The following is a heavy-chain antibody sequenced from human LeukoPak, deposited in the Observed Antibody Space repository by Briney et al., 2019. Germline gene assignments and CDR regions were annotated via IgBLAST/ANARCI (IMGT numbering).Heavy chain of an antibody. CDR1: GFTFSSYS. Sequence: GGSLRLSCAASGFTFSSYSMNWVRQAPGKGLEWVANIKQDGSEKYYVDSVKGRFTISRDNAKNSLYLQMNSLRAEDTAVYYCARTTIRLSPFDPWGQGTLVTVSS. D-gene: IGHD5-12*01. CDR3: ARTTIRLSPFDP. J-gene: IGHJ5*02. V-gene: IGHV3-7*01. CDR2: IKQDGSEK.